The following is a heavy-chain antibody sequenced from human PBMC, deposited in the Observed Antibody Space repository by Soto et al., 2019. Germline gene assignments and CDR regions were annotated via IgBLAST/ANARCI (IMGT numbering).Heavy chain of an antibody. Sequence: QVQLQESGPGLVKPSQTLSLTCTVSVGSINSGDYYWTWIRQPPGKDLEWIGFIFYTGSPYYNPSLKSRIAISVDTSENQFSLNLTSVTAADTAVYFCAGEPKGGPAAGAIEIWGQGTMVTVSS. CDR3: AGEPKGGPAAGAIEI. CDR2: IFYTGSP. V-gene: IGHV4-30-4*01. J-gene: IGHJ3*02. CDR1: VGSINSGDYY. D-gene: IGHD6-25*01.